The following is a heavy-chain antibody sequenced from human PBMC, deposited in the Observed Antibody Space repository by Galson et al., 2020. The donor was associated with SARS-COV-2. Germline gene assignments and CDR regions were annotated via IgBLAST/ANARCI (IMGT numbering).Heavy chain of an antibody. D-gene: IGHD3-16*01. Sequence: SGPTLVKPTQTLTLTCTLSGLSLRTTGVGVGWIRQPPGKTLEWLALIYWNDDKRYSPSLNTRLTITKYTSKNQVVLTVISMDPVDTATYFCELVGYTSYVSRFFEYWGQGALVTVSS. V-gene: IGHV2-5*01. CDR3: ELVGYTSYVSRFFEY. CDR1: GLSLRTTGVG. J-gene: IGHJ4*02. CDR2: IYWNDDK.